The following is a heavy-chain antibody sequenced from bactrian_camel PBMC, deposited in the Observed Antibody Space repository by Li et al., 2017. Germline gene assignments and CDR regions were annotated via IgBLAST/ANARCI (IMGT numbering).Heavy chain of an antibody. J-gene: IGHJ4*01. CDR2: IYTGGTGKT. CDR3: ASGPPTGTLATMLRKPQLWLN. D-gene: IGHD4*01. Sequence: VQLVESGGGSVQTGGSLTLSCAASGNTFSSNYCMGWFRQPPGKGREGVGGIYTGGTGKTYLTNSAKGRFTISRDNAKNTVYLQMDSLKPEDTAMYFCASGPPTGTLATMLRKPQLWLNWGQGTQVIV. V-gene: IGHV3S40*01. CDR1: GNTFSSNY.